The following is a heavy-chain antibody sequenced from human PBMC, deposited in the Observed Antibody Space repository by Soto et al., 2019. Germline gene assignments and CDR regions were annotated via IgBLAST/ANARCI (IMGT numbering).Heavy chain of an antibody. Sequence: LGESLKISCKGSEYMFNSYWVGWVRQMPGKGLEWIGRIYTGDSDTTYSPSFEGQVTMSVDKSISTAYLQWSSLKASDSATYYCARQGSNVAYVYFAMDVWGQGTTVTVSS. D-gene: IGHD3-16*01. J-gene: IGHJ6*02. CDR3: ARQGSNVAYVYFAMDV. V-gene: IGHV5-51*01. CDR1: EYMFNSYW. CDR2: IYTGDSDT.